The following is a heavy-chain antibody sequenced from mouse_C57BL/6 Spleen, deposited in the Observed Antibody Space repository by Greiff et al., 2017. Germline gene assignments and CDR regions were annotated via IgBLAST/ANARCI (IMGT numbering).Heavy chain of an antibody. V-gene: IGHV5-9*01. D-gene: IGHD2-1*01. J-gene: IGHJ2*01. Sequence: EVQRVESGGGLVKPGGSLKLSCAASGFTFSSYTMSWVRQTPEKRLEWVATISGGGGNTYYPDSVKGRFTISRDNAKNTLYLQMSSLRSEDTALYYCARGKLYYGNFDYWGQGTTLTVSS. CDR1: GFTFSSYT. CDR2: ISGGGGNT. CDR3: ARGKLYYGNFDY.